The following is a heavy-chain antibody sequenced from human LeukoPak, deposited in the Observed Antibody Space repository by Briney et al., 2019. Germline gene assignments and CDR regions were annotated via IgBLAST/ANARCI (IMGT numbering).Heavy chain of an antibody. D-gene: IGHD6-13*01. CDR2: ISAY. Sequence: ASVKVSCKASGYTFTSYGISWVRQAPGQGLEWMGWISAYAQNFQGRVTMTRDTSTSTVYMELSSLRSEDTAVYYCARGPLGSSSWYFLDPYFDYWGQGTLVTVSS. CDR3: ARGPLGSSSWYFLDPYFDY. CDR1: GYTFTSYG. V-gene: IGHV1-18*01. J-gene: IGHJ4*02.